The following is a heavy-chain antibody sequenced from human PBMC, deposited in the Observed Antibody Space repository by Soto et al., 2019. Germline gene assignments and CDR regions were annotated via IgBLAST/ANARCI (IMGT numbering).Heavy chain of an antibody. Sequence: GGSVRLSCAASGFTFSSYSMNWVRQAPGKGLEWVSSISSSSSYIYYADSVKGRFTISRDNAKNPLYLQMNSLRAEDTAVYYCASLGPAGLRLTAIFGMDVWGQGTTVTVSS. CDR3: ASLGPAGLRLTAIFGMDV. J-gene: IGHJ6*02. CDR2: ISSSSSYI. V-gene: IGHV3-21*01. CDR1: GFTFSSYS. D-gene: IGHD3-3*01.